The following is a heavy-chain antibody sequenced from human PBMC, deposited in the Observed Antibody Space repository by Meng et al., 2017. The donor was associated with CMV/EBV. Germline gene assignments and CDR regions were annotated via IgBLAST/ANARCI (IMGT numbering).Heavy chain of an antibody. CDR3: ARDSYCGGDCYSDY. Sequence: GESLKISLAASGFTFSGYDMHWVRQATGKGLEWVSAIGTAGDTYYPGSVKGRFTISRENAKNSLYLQMNSLRAEDTAVYYCARDSYCGGDCYSDYWGQGTLVTVSS. V-gene: IGHV3-13*01. CDR1: GFTFSGYD. CDR2: IGTAGDT. J-gene: IGHJ4*02. D-gene: IGHD2-21*01.